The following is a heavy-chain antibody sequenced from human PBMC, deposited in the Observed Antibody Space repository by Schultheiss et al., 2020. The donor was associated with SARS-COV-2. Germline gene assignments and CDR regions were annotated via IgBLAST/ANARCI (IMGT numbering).Heavy chain of an antibody. V-gene: IGHV3-9*01. CDR1: GFTFDDYA. CDR3: ARGNSYGYLTKFDY. J-gene: IGHJ4*02. D-gene: IGHD5-18*01. Sequence: SLKISCAASGFTFDDYAMHWVRQAPGKGLEWVSGISWNSGSIGYADSVKGRFTISRDNSKNTLYLQMNSLRAEDTAVYYCARGNSYGYLTKFDYWGQGTLVTVSS. CDR2: ISWNSGSI.